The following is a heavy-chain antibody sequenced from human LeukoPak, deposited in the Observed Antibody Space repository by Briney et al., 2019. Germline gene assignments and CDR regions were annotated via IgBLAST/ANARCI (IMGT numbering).Heavy chain of an antibody. CDR3: ATPVSGSYYYYGMDV. CDR1: GFTFSSYE. CDR2: ISSSGSTI. J-gene: IGHJ6*04. Sequence: GGSLRLSCAASGFTFSSYEMNWVRQAPGKGLEWVSYISSSGSTIYYADSVKGRFTISRDNAKNSLYLQMSSLRAEDTAVYYCATPVSGSYYYYGMDVWGKGTTVTVSS. D-gene: IGHD2-15*01. V-gene: IGHV3-48*03.